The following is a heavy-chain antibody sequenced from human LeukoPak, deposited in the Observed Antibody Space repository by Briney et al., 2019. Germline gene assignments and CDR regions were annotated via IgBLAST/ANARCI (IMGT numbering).Heavy chain of an antibody. CDR1: GFTFSSYG. CDR2: ISYDGSNK. CDR3: ARAGITMVRGVIIAPDYFDY. D-gene: IGHD3-10*01. Sequence: PGGSLRLSCAASGFTFSSYGMHWVRQAPGKGLEWVAVISYDGSNKYYADSVKGRFTISRDNSKNTLYLQMNSLRAEDTAVYYCARAGITMVRGVIIAPDYFDYWGQGTLVTVSS. V-gene: IGHV3-30*03. J-gene: IGHJ4*02.